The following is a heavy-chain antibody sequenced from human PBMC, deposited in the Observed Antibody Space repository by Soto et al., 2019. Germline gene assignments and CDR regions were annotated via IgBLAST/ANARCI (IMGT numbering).Heavy chain of an antibody. D-gene: IGHD3-3*01. CDR3: SRDTMGFWSGRTFDY. J-gene: IGHJ4*02. CDR1: GFIFGDFA. CDR2: IRNKASGGTT. Sequence: EVQLVESGGGLVQPGRSLRLSCRASGFIFGDFAMTWVRQAPGKGLEWVGLIRNKASGGTTEYAATLKGRFTISRDDSKSIAYLQMNSLKTEDTAVYYGSRDTMGFWSGRTFDYWGQGTLVSVSS. V-gene: IGHV3-49*04.